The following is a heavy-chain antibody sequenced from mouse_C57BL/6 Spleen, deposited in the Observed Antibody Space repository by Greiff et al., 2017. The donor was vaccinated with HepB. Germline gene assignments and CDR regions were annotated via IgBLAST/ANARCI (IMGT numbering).Heavy chain of an antibody. D-gene: IGHD2-4*01. CDR2: ISSGSSTI. J-gene: IGHJ3*01. V-gene: IGHV5-17*01. CDR1: GFTFSDYG. Sequence: EVQGVESGGGLVKPGGSLKLSCAASGFTFSDYGMHWVRQAPEKGLEWVAYISSGSSTIYYADTVKGRFTISRDNAKNTLFLQMTSLRSEDTAMYYCARVAYDYDDWFAYWGQGTLVTVSA. CDR3: ARVAYDYDDWFAY.